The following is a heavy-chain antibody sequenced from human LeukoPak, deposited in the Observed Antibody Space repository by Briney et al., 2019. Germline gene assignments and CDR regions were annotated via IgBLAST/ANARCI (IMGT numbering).Heavy chain of an antibody. J-gene: IGHJ6*02. CDR3: ARDYGSGPAEGMDV. D-gene: IGHD2-2*01. CDR2: ISSSSSYI. Sequence: GGSLRLSCAASGFTFSSYSMNWVRQAPGKGLEWVSSISSSSSYIYYADSVKGRFTISRDNAKNSLYLQMNSLRAEDTAVYYCARDYGSGPAEGMDVWGQGTTVTVSS. V-gene: IGHV3-21*01. CDR1: GFTFSSYS.